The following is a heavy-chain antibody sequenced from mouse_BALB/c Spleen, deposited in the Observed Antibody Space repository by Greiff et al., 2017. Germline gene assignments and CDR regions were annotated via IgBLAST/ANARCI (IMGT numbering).Heavy chain of an antibody. D-gene: IGHD4-1*01. CDR3: ARQGGLGLYYFDY. Sequence: EVKLVESGGGLVKPGGSLKLSCAASGFASSSYDMSWVRQTPEKRLEWVAYISSGGGSTYYPDTVKGRFTISRDNAKNTLYLQMSSLKSEDTAMYYCARQGGLGLYYFDYWGQGTTLTVSS. CDR2: ISSGGGST. CDR1: GFASSSYD. J-gene: IGHJ2*01. V-gene: IGHV5-12-1*01.